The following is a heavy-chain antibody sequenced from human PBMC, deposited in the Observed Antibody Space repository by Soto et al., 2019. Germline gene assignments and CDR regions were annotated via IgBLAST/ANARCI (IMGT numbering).Heavy chain of an antibody. CDR3: ARVLRGWFDP. Sequence: PWETLSLTCAVSSGSITSANWWTWVRQPPGGGLEWIGEISHSGITNYKASLKSRVTMSVDKTKNDVSLKLTSVTAADTAVYYCARVLRGWFDPWGQGTPVTVSS. CDR2: ISHSGIT. CDR1: SGSITSANW. V-gene: IGHV4-4*02. J-gene: IGHJ5*02.